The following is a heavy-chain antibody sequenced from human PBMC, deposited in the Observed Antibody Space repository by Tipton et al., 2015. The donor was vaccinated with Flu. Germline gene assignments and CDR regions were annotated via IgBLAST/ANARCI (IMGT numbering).Heavy chain of an antibody. CDR1: GGSISSYH. CDR3: ARDYSHDGFDI. CDR2: IYTSGST. J-gene: IGHJ3*02. V-gene: IGHV4-4*07. D-gene: IGHD6-13*01. Sequence: TLSLTCTVSGGSISSYHWSWIRQPAGKGLEWIGRIYTSGSTNYNPSLESRVSISLDTSKNQFSLRLSSVAAADTAMYYCARDYSHDGFDIWGQGTMVTVSS.